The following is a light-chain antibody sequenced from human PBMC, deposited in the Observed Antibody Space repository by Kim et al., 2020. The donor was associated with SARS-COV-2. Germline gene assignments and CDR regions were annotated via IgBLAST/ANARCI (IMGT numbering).Light chain of an antibody. CDR2: GAS. V-gene: IGKV3-20*01. CDR1: RSISPPY. Sequence: SPGERPTLAYRASRSISPPYSAWYQQKPGQAPRLLIYGASSRATGIPDRFSGSGSGADFTLTITRLEPEDFAVYYCQQYDSSPWTFGQGTKVDIK. J-gene: IGKJ1*01. CDR3: QQYDSSPWT.